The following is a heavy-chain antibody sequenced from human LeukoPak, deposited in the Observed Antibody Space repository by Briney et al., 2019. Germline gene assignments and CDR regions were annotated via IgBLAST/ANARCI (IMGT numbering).Heavy chain of an antibody. CDR1: GFTFNSYG. CDR3: AKDGGLHLYYYYNYMDI. Sequence: PGGSLRLSCAASGFTFNSYGMHWVRQAPGKGLEWVAFIRYDGSYEYYADSVKGRFPISRDNSKTTLYLQMNSLRSEDTAVYYCAKDGGLHLYYYYNYMDIWGKGTTVTVSS. CDR2: IRYDGSYE. D-gene: IGHD5-24*01. J-gene: IGHJ6*03. V-gene: IGHV3-30*02.